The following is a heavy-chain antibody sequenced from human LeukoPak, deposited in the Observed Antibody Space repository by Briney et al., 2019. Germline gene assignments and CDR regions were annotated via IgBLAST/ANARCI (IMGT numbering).Heavy chain of an antibody. Sequence: ASVKVSCKASGYTFTSHFMHWVRQAPGQGLEWMGWINPKSGGTNYAQKFQGRVTMTRDTSISTAYMELSRLRSDDTAVYYCAREDTVTRNFDYWGQGTLVTVSS. CDR3: AREDTVTRNFDY. CDR1: GYTFTSHF. CDR2: INPKSGGT. J-gene: IGHJ4*02. V-gene: IGHV1-2*02. D-gene: IGHD4-17*01.